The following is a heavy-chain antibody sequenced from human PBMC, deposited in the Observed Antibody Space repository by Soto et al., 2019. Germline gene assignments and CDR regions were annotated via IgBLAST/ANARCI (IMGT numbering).Heavy chain of an antibody. D-gene: IGHD3-22*01. CDR2: IYDSGRT. Sequence: PSETLSLTCTVSGGSINNNNYYCSWIRQPPGKGLEWIGHIYDSGRTYNNPSLSSRVTISVDTSKNQFSLKLSSVTAADTAIYYCARGYRFYDSSGCPSLEYFLHWGQSTLVTVSS. CDR3: ARGYRFYDSSGCPSLEYFLH. V-gene: IGHV4-30-4*01. CDR1: GGSINNNNYY. J-gene: IGHJ1*01.